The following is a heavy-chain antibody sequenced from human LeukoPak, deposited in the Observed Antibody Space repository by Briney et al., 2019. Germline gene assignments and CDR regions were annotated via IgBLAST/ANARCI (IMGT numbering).Heavy chain of an antibody. J-gene: IGHJ4*02. V-gene: IGHV4-59*01. CDR1: GGSISSYY. D-gene: IGHD2-2*01. Sequence: SETLSLTCTVSGGSISSYYWSWIRQPPGKGLEWIGYIYYTGSTNYNPSLKSRVTISLDTSKNQFSLKLTSVTAADTAVYYCARVYQSAEYYFDYWGQGNLVSVSS. CDR3: ARVYQSAEYYFDY. CDR2: IYYTGST.